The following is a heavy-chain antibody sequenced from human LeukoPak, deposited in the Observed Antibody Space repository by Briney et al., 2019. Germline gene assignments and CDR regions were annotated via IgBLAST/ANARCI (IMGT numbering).Heavy chain of an antibody. CDR2: INPNSGGT. J-gene: IGHJ3*02. Sequence: ASVKVSCKASGYXFTGYHIHWVRQAPGQGLEWMAWINPNSGGTNYAQKFQGRVTMTRDTSISTAYMELSRLRSDDTAVYYCAREGYYDSSDAFDIWGQGTMVTVSS. V-gene: IGHV1-2*02. CDR1: GYXFTGYH. CDR3: AREGYYDSSDAFDI. D-gene: IGHD3-22*01.